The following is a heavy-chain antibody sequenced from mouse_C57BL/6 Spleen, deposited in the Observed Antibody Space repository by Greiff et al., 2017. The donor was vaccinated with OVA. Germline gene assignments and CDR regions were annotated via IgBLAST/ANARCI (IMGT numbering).Heavy chain of an antibody. J-gene: IGHJ2*01. CDR3: ARGDLGGGLDY. CDR1: GYTFTDYY. CDR2: INPNNGGT. V-gene: IGHV1-26*01. Sequence: VQLQQSGPELVKPGASVKISCKASGYTFTDYYMNWVKQSPGKSLEWIGDINPNNGGTSYNQKFKGKATLTVDKSSSTAYMELRSLTSEDSAVDYCARGDLGGGLDYWGQGTTLTVSS. D-gene: IGHD4-1*01.